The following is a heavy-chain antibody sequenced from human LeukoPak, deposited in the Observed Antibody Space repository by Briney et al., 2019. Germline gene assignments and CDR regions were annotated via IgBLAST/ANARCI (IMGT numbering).Heavy chain of an antibody. V-gene: IGHV5-51*01. CDR3: ARQGQYYYYGMDV. Sequence: GESLKISCKGSGYSFTSYWIGWVRQLPGKGLEWRGIIYPGDSDTRYSPSFQGQVTISADKSISTAYLQWSSLKASDTAMYYCARQGQYYYYGMDVWGQGTTVTVSS. J-gene: IGHJ6*02. CDR2: IYPGDSDT. CDR1: GYSFTSYW.